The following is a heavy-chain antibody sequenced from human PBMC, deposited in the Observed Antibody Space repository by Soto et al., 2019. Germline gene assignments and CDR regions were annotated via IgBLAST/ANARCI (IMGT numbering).Heavy chain of an antibody. CDR2: INPNSGGT. J-gene: IGHJ5*02. V-gene: IGHV1-2*04. D-gene: IGHD6-13*01. CDR1: GYTFTGYD. Sequence: ASGKVSCKASGYTFTGYDMHWVRQAPGQGLEWMGWINPNSGGTNYAQKFQGWVTMTRDTSISTAYMELSRLRSDDTAVYYCARGYSSSRWHGWFDPWGQGTLVTVPS. CDR3: ARGYSSSRWHGWFDP.